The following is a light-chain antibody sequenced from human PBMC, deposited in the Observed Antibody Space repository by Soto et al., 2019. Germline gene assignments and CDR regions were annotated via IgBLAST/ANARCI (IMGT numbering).Light chain of an antibody. Sequence: QPVLTQPPSVSGAPGQRVTISCTGSSSNIGAGFDVHWYQQLPGTAPKLLIYGNINRPSGVPDRFSGSKSDTSASLAIIGLQAEDEADYYCQSYDSSLSGSVFGGGTKLTVL. CDR1: SSNIGAGFD. J-gene: IGLJ2*01. CDR3: QSYDSSLSGSV. CDR2: GNI. V-gene: IGLV1-40*01.